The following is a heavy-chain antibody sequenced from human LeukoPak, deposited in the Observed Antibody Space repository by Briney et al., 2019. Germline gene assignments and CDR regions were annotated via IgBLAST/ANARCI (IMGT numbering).Heavy chain of an antibody. CDR1: GFTFSSYS. D-gene: IGHD1-1*01. Sequence: PWGSLRLSCAASGFTFSSYSRNWVRQAPGKGLEWVAYISSSSSYIYYAASVKGRFTIYRHNPKNSLYLQMNSLRAEDTAVYYCARADWNDVRGDWGQGTLVTVSS. J-gene: IGHJ4*02. V-gene: IGHV3-21*01. CDR2: ISSSSSYI. CDR3: ARADWNDVRGD.